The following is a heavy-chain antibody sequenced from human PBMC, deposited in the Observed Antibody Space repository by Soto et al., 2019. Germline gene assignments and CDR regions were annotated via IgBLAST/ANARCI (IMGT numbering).Heavy chain of an antibody. V-gene: IGHV1-69*12. CDR3: ARVGYCVITSCYWYDYGTDV. CDR2: IIPIFGTA. J-gene: IGHJ6*02. Sequence: QVQLVQSGAEVKKPGSSVKVSCKASGGTFTSYAISWVRQAPGQGLEWMGGIIPIFGTANYAQKFQGRVTITADESTSPDYMELSSLRSEDTAVYYCARVGYCVITSCYWYDYGTDVWGQGTTVT. D-gene: IGHD2-2*03. CDR1: GGTFTSYA.